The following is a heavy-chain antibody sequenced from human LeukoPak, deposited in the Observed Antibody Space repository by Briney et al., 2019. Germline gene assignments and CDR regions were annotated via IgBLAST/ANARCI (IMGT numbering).Heavy chain of an antibody. J-gene: IGHJ5*02. V-gene: IGHV3-11*03. D-gene: IGHD6-13*01. Sequence: GGSLRLSCAASGFSFSDFYTSWIRQAPGKGLEWVSYIDGTSTFTNYADSVKGRFTISRDNAKNALYLQMNSLRAEDSAVYYCARTLVAAPGTKGGPWGQGTLVTVSS. CDR2: IDGTSTFT. CDR1: GFSFSDFY. CDR3: ARTLVAAPGTKGGP.